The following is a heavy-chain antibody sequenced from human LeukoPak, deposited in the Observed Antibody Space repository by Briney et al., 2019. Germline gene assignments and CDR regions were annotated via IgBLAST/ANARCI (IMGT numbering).Heavy chain of an antibody. CDR2: ISGGAHSM. Sequence: GGSLRLSCAASGFAFSDYSMIWVRQAPGKGLEWVSSISGGAHSMFYLDSVKGRFTISRDNAKNSLYLQMNSLRAEDTAVYYCARGAYDILTGYWASAFDIWGQGTMVTVSS. J-gene: IGHJ3*02. CDR3: ARGAYDILTGYWASAFDI. CDR1: GFAFSDYS. D-gene: IGHD3-9*01. V-gene: IGHV3-21*01.